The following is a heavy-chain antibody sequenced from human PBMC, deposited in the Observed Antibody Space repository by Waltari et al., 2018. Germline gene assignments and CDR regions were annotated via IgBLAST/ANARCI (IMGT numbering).Heavy chain of an antibody. Sequence: EVQLVESGGVVVQPGGSLRLSCAASGFTFDDYAMHWVRQAPGKGLEWVSLISWDGGSTYYADSVKGRFTISRDNSKNSLYLQMNSLRAEDTALYYCAKAGRGSIGYYFDYWGQGTLVTVSS. D-gene: IGHD3-10*01. V-gene: IGHV3-43D*03. J-gene: IGHJ4*02. CDR2: ISWDGGST. CDR3: AKAGRGSIGYYFDY. CDR1: GFTFDDYA.